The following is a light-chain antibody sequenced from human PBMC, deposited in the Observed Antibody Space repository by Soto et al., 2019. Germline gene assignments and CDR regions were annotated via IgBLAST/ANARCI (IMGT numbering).Light chain of an antibody. CDR3: CSYAGSYTYV. CDR2: DVS. CDR1: SSDVGGYNY. J-gene: IGLJ7*01. Sequence: QSVLTQPRSVSGSPGQSVTISCTGTSSDVGGYNYVSWHQQHPGKAPKLVIYDVSKWPSGVPDRFSGSKSGNTASLTISGLQAEDEADYYCCSYAGSYTYVFGTGTQLTVL. V-gene: IGLV2-11*01.